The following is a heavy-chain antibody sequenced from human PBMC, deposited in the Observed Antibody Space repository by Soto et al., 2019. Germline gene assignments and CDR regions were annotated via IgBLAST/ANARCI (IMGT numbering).Heavy chain of an antibody. V-gene: IGHV3-23*01. Sequence: GGSLRLSCASSGFTFSSYGMTWVRQAPGKGLEWVSFSSATGAGTYYADSVKGRFTISRDNSKNTLYLQMTSLRADDTAVHYCAKDRRAGGNYGFYSDFWGQGALVTVSS. D-gene: IGHD1-7*01. CDR1: GFTFSSYG. CDR3: AKDRRAGGNYGFYSDF. CDR2: SSATGAGT. J-gene: IGHJ4*02.